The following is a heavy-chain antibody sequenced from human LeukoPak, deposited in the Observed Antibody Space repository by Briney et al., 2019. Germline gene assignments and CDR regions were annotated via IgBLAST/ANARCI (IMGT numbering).Heavy chain of an antibody. V-gene: IGHV4-4*07. CDR2: IYTSGST. CDR1: GGSISSYY. D-gene: IGHD3-10*01. Sequence: SETLSLTCTDSGGSISSYYWSWILQPAGKGLEWIGRIYTSGSTNYNPSLKSRVTISLDTSRNQFSLKLNSVTAADTAVYYCAKSNGYGLIDIWGQGTMVTVSS. J-gene: IGHJ3*02. CDR3: AKSNGYGLIDI.